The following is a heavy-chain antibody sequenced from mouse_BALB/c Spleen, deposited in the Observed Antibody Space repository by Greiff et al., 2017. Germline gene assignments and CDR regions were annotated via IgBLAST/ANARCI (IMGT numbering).Heavy chain of an antibody. V-gene: IGHV3-6*02. D-gene: IGHD4-1*01. Sequence: EVQLVESGPGLVKPSQSLSLTCSVTGYSITSGYYWNWIRQFPGNKLEWMGYISYDGSNNYNPSLKNRISITRDTSKNQFFLKLNSVTTEDTATYYCAELGRRFAYWGQGTLVTVSA. CDR2: ISYDGSN. CDR1: GYSITSGYY. CDR3: AELGRRFAY. J-gene: IGHJ3*01.